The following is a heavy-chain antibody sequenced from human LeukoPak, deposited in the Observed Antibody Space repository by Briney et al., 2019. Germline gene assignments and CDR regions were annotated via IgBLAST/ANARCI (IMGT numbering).Heavy chain of an antibody. J-gene: IGHJ4*02. Sequence: QPGGSLRLSCAASGFTFSSYGMHWVRQAPGKGLEWVAVISYDGSNKYYADSVKGRFTISRDISKNMLYLQMNGLRPEDTAVYSCARDRGWSFDYWGQGTLVTVSS. CDR1: GFTFSSYG. CDR3: ARDRGWSFDY. D-gene: IGHD6-19*01. V-gene: IGHV3-30*19. CDR2: ISYDGSNK.